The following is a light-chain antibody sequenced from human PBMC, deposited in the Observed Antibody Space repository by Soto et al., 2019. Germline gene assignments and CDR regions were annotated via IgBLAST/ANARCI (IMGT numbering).Light chain of an antibody. CDR2: SNT. CDR1: SSNIGKNT. CDR3: AVWDDSLYV. J-gene: IGLJ1*01. Sequence: QSVLTQPTSASGTPGQTVTISCSGSSSNIGKNTVNWYQHLPGTAPKLLIYSNTQRPLGVPVRFSGSKSGTSASLAISGLQSDDEADYYCAVWDDSLYVFGSGTKLTVL. V-gene: IGLV1-44*01.